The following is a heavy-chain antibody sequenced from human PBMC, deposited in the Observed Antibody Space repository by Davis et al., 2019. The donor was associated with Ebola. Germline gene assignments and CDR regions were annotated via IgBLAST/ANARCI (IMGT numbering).Heavy chain of an antibody. V-gene: IGHV3-73*01. D-gene: IGHD1-26*01. CDR3: TTEGATTLDY. Sequence: GESLKISCAASGFTFSGSAMHWVRQASGKGLEWVGRIRSKANSYATAYAASVKGRFTISRDDSKNTAYLQMNSLKTEDTAVYYCTTEGATTLDYWGQGTLVTVSS. CDR1: GFTFSGSA. CDR2: IRSKANSYAT. J-gene: IGHJ4*02.